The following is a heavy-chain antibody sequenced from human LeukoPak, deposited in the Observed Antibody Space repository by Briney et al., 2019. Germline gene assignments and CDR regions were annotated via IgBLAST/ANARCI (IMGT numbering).Heavy chain of an antibody. Sequence: SETLSLTCTVSGYSVSSAYSWGWIRQPPGKGLEWIGRIYTSGSTNYNPSLKSRVTMSVDTSKNQFSLNLTSVTAADTAVYYCAREYGSGSEFDPWGQGTLVTVSS. J-gene: IGHJ5*02. V-gene: IGHV4-38-2*02. D-gene: IGHD3-10*01. CDR1: GYSVSSAYS. CDR3: AREYGSGSEFDP. CDR2: IYTSGST.